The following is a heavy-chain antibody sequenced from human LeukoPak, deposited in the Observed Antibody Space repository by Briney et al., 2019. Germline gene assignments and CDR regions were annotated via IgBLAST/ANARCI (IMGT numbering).Heavy chain of an antibody. CDR1: GFTFSSYS. Sequence: GGSLRLSCAASGFTFSSYSMNWVRQAPGKGLEWVSSISSSSSYIYYADSVKGRFTISRDNAKNSLYLQMNSLRAEDTAVYYCAREALHYCDSSGYYFDYWGQGTLVTVSS. J-gene: IGHJ4*02. D-gene: IGHD3-22*01. V-gene: IGHV3-21*01. CDR3: AREALHYCDSSGYYFDY. CDR2: ISSSSSYI.